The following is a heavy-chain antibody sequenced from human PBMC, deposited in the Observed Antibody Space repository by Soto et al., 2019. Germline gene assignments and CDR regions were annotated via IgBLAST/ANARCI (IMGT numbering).Heavy chain of an antibody. V-gene: IGHV1-69*13. CDR3: ARAHGSSWYNWFDP. J-gene: IGHJ5*02. D-gene: IGHD6-13*01. Sequence: SVKVSCKASGGTFSSYAISWVRQAPGRGLEWMGGIIPLFGTTNYAQKFRDRVTVTADESTSTVYMEVRSLRFEDTAVYYCARAHGSSWYNWFDPWGQGTLVTVSS. CDR2: IIPLFGTT. CDR1: GGTFSSYA.